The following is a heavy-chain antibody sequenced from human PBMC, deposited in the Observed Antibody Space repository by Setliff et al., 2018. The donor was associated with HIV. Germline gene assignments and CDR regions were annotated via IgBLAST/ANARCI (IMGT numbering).Heavy chain of an antibody. CDR3: AHRVTDPVPYDDSSGYFDY. V-gene: IGHV2-5*02. CDR2: IYWDDFE. D-gene: IGHD3-22*01. J-gene: IGHJ4*02. CDR1: GFSFRTNGVG. Sequence: SGPTLVNPTQTLTLTCTFSGFSFRTNGVGVGWIRQSPGRALEWLAIIYWDDFEHYSPSLKNRLIITKDTSKNQVVLTMTNMDPVDTATYYCAHRVTDPVPYDDSSGYFDYWGQGTQVTVSS.